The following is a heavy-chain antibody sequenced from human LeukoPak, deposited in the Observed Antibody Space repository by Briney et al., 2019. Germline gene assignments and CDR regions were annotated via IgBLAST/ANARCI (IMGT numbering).Heavy chain of an antibody. CDR1: GFTFSSYA. CDR2: ISGSGGST. Sequence: GGSLRLSCAASGFTFSSYAMSWVRQAPGKGLEWVSAISGSGGSTYYADSVKGRFTISRDNSKNTLYLQMNSLRAEDTAVYYCAKALVVPAAVGGYFDYWGQGTLVTVSS. J-gene: IGHJ4*02. CDR3: AKALVVPAAVGGYFDY. V-gene: IGHV3-23*01. D-gene: IGHD2-2*01.